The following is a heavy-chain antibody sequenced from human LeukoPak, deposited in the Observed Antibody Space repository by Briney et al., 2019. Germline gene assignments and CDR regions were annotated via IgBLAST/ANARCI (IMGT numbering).Heavy chain of an antibody. CDR1: GYTFTSYY. Sequence: GASVKVSCKASGYTFTSYYMHWVRQAPGQGLEWMGIINPSGGSTSYAQKFQGRVTMTRDTSITTASMELRNLRSDDTAVYYCARATPLITDGVSYWGQGTLVTVSS. J-gene: IGHJ4*02. V-gene: IGHV1-46*01. D-gene: IGHD2-8*01. CDR2: INPSGGST. CDR3: ARATPLITDGVSY.